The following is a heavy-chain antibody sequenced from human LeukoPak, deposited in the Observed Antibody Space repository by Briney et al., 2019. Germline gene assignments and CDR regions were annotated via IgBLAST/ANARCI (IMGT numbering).Heavy chain of an antibody. V-gene: IGHV1-2*02. J-gene: IGHJ4*02. CDR1: GYTFTGYY. CDR3: ARGMHLVVVVAATNDY. Sequence: GASVKVSCKASGYTFTGYYMHWVRQAPGQGLEWMGWINPNSGGTNCAQKFQGRVTMTRDTSISTAYMELSRLRSDDTAVYYCARGMHLVVVVAATNDYWGQGTLVTVSS. CDR2: INPNSGGT. D-gene: IGHD2-15*01.